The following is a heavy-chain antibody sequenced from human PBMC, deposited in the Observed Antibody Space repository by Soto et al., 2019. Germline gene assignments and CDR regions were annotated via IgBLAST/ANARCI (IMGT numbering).Heavy chain of an antibody. D-gene: IGHD6-13*01. Sequence: QVQLVQSGAEVKKPGASVKVSCKASGYTFTSYDINWVRQATGQGLEWMGWMNPNSGNTGYAQKFQGRVTMTRNTSISTAYMDLSSLRSDDTAVYYCARRGYSSSCYYYYYYGMDVWGQGTTVTVSS. CDR1: GYTFTSYD. V-gene: IGHV1-8*01. J-gene: IGHJ6*02. CDR3: ARRGYSSSCYYYYYYGMDV. CDR2: MNPNSGNT.